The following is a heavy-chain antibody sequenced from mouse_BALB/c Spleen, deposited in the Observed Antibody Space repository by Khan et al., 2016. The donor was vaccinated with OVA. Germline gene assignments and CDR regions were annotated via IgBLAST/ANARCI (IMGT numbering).Heavy chain of an antibody. CDR3: ARVYGGDFDY. CDR2: ISYSGKT. Sequence: EVQLQESGPGLVKPSQSLSLTCTVTGYSITSDYAWNWIRQFPGNKLEWMGFISYSGKTKYNPSLKSRFSIIRNTSKNQFFLQLNSVTTEDTATYYCARVYGGDFDYWGQGTSLTVSS. CDR1: GYSITSDYA. J-gene: IGHJ2*02. D-gene: IGHD1-1*01. V-gene: IGHV3-2*02.